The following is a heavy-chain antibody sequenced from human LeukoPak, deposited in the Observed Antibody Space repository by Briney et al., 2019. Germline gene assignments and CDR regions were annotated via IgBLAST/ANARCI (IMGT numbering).Heavy chain of an antibody. J-gene: IGHJ4*02. CDR3: AKVGVMRRSGWFGGDYFDF. D-gene: IGHD6-19*01. Sequence: GGSLRLSCAASGFTFNTYWMHWVRQAPGKGLVWVSHINSDGSSTSYADSVKGRFTISRDNSKNTVSLEMNSLRAEDTAVYYCAKVGVMRRSGWFGGDYFDFWGQGTLVTVSS. CDR1: GFTFNTYW. V-gene: IGHV3-74*01. CDR2: INSDGSST.